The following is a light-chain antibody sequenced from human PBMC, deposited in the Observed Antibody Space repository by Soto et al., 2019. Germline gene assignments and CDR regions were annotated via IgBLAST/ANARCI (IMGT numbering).Light chain of an antibody. CDR2: DAS. CDR3: QQRLNWPPG. J-gene: IGKJ1*01. Sequence: EIFLTQSPDTLSLSPVERATLTCRASQSVTNYIAWYQQRPGQAPRLLIYDASNRATGVPARFSGSRSGTDFTLTISDLEPADFGLYYCQQRLNWPPGFGQGTKV. V-gene: IGKV3-11*01. CDR1: QSVTNY.